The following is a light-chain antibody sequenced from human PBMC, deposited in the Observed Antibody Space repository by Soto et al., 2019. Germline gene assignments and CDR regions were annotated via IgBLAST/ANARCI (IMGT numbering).Light chain of an antibody. CDR2: KAS. J-gene: IGKJ1*01. CDR1: QTISSW. Sequence: IQMTQSPSSLSASVGYRVTITFRASQTISSWLACYQQKPGKSPKLLIYKASTLKSGVPSRFSGSGSGTEFTLTISSLQPDDFATYYCQHYNSYSEAFGQGTKVDIK. V-gene: IGKV1-5*03. CDR3: QHYNSYSEA.